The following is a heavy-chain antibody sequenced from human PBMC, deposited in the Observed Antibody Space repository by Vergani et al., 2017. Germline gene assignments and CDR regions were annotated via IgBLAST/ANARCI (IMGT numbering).Heavy chain of an antibody. CDR2: ISYDGSNK. Sequence: QVQLVESGGGVVQPGRSLRLSCAASGFTFSSYAMHWVRQAPGKGLEWVAVISYDGSNKYYADSVKGRFTISRDNSKNTLYLQMNSLRAEDTAVYYCASLVVPAAMFTDYYYYMDVWGKGTTVTVSS. CDR1: GFTFSSYA. J-gene: IGHJ6*03. V-gene: IGHV3-30-3*01. CDR3: ASLVVPAAMFTDYYYYMDV. D-gene: IGHD2-2*01.